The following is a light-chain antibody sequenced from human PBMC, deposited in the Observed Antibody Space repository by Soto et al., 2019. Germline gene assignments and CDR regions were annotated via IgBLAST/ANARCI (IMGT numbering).Light chain of an antibody. CDR1: QSVSSSY. CDR3: QQSYSTRIT. J-gene: IGKJ5*01. CDR2: DAS. V-gene: IGKV3D-7*01. Sequence: EIVMTQSPATLSLSPGERATLSCRASQSVSSSYLAWYQQKPGQAPRLLIYDASNRATGIPARFSGSGSGTDFTLTISSLQPEDFATYYCQQSYSTRITFGQGTRLEI.